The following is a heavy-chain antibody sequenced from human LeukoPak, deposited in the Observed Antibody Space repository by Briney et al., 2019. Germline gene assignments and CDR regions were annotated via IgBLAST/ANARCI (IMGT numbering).Heavy chain of an antibody. CDR2: IRYDGSNK. CDR3: AKSSDDSSGYYYRPGAFDI. CDR1: GFTFSSYG. D-gene: IGHD3-22*01. V-gene: IGHV3-30*02. Sequence: GGSLRLSCAASGFTFSSYGMHWVRQAPGKGLEWVAFIRYDGSNKYYADSVKGRFTISRDNSKNTLYLQMNSLRAEDTAVYYCAKSSDDSSGYYYRPGAFDIWGQGTMVTVSS. J-gene: IGHJ3*02.